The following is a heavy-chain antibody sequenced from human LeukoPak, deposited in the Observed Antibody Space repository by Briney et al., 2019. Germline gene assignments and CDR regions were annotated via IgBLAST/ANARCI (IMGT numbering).Heavy chain of an antibody. J-gene: IGHJ4*02. V-gene: IGHV5-51*01. CDR1: GYNFTNYW. Sequence: GESLKISCQGSGYNFTNYWIGWVRQLPGKGLEWMGIIYPGDSNSRYSSSFQGQVTISADKSFTTAYLQWSSLKASDTGIYYCARLSATYGDYWGQGTLVTVSS. CDR3: ARLSATYGDY. D-gene: IGHD4-17*01. CDR2: IYPGDSNS.